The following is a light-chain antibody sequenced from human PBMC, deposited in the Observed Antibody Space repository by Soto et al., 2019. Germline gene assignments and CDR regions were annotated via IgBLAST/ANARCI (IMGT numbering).Light chain of an antibody. J-gene: IGKJ1*01. Sequence: YPNTVSLYPGEIANISCRVSQSVSSSYLAWDQQKPGQAPRPLIYGASSRATGIPDRFSGSGSGTDFTLTFSRLEPEDCVLYYRQLYGSLPQKFGEGTKVDNK. CDR1: QSVSSSY. V-gene: IGKV3-20*01. CDR2: GAS. CDR3: QLYGSLPQK.